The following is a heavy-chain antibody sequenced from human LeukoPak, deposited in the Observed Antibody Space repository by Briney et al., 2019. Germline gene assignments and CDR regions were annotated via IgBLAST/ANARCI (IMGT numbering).Heavy chain of an antibody. CDR1: GGSLSRSFYD. Sequence: PSETLSLTCTVSGGSLSRSFYDWDWIRQPPGKGRECIRRIFENWRTYDNPSRKSQVTMSVDTSNNQFSLKLSSVTAADTAVYYCARLGYSSGWQGKPDWLDPWGQGTLVTVSS. J-gene: IGHJ5*02. D-gene: IGHD6-19*01. CDR3: ARLGYSSGWQGKPDWLDP. V-gene: IGHV4-39*01. CDR2: IFENWRT.